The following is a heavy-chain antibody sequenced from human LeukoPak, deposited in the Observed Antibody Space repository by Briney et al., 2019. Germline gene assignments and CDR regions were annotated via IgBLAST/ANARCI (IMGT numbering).Heavy chain of an antibody. CDR1: GYTFTGYY. Sequence: ASVKVSCKASGYTFTGYYMHWVRQAPGQGLEWMGWISAYNGNTNYAQKLQGRVTMTTDTSTSTAYMELRSLRSDDTAVYYCARGSGTTYYYYYYMDVWGKGTTVTVSS. CDR2: ISAYNGNT. CDR3: ARGSGTTYYYYYYMDV. V-gene: IGHV1-18*04. J-gene: IGHJ6*03. D-gene: IGHD1-7*01.